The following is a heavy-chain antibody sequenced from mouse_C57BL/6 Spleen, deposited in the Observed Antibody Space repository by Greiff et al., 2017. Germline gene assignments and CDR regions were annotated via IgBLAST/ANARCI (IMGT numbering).Heavy chain of an antibody. D-gene: IGHD2-5*01. CDR1: GYAFSSSW. Sequence: VQLQQSGPELVKPGASVKISCKASGYAFSSSWMNWVKQRPGKGLEWIGRIYPGDGDTNYNGKFKGKATLTADKSSSTAYMQLSSLTSEDSAVYFCARGSNYLYYFDYWGQGTTLTVSS. V-gene: IGHV1-82*01. CDR3: ARGSNYLYYFDY. J-gene: IGHJ2*01. CDR2: IYPGDGDT.